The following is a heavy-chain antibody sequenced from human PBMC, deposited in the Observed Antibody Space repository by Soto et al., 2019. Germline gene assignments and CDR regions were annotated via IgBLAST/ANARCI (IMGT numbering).Heavy chain of an antibody. CDR1: GGSISSYY. CDR3: AREPYSSGWYGYFDY. V-gene: IGHV4-59*01. Sequence: PSETLSLTCTVSGGSISSYYWSWLRQPPGKGLEWIGYIYYSGNTNYNPSLKSRVTISVDTSKNQFSLKLSSVTAADTAVYYCAREPYSSGWYGYFDYWGQGTLVTVSS. D-gene: IGHD6-19*01. J-gene: IGHJ4*02. CDR2: IYYSGNT.